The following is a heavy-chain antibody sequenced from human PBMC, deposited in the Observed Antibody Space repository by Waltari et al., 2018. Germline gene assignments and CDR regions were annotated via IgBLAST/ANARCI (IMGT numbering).Heavy chain of an antibody. CDR1: GGTFSSYA. CDR2: TIPIFGTA. Sequence: QVQLVQSGAEVKKPGSSVKVSCKASGGTFSSYAISWVRQAPGQGLEWMGGTIPIFGTANDAQKFQGRVTITADKSTSTAYMELSSLRSEDTAGYYCATLAVAGTGGAFDIWGQGTMVTVSS. V-gene: IGHV1-69*14. D-gene: IGHD6-19*01. J-gene: IGHJ3*02. CDR3: ATLAVAGTGGAFDI.